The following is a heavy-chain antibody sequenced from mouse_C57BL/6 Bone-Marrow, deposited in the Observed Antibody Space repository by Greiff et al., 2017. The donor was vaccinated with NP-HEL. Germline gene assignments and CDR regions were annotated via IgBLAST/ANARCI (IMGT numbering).Heavy chain of an antibody. J-gene: IGHJ3*01. D-gene: IGHD2-2*01. CDR1: GYTFTSYW. CDR3: ARYGIYYGYDAWFAY. CDR2: IDPSDSYT. V-gene: IGHV1-50*01. Sequence: QVQLQQPGAELVKPGASVKLSCKASGYTFTSYWMQWVKQRPGQGLEWIGEIDPSDSYTNYNQKFKGKATLTVDKSSSTAYMQLSSLTSEDSAVYYCARYGIYYGYDAWFAYWGQGTLVTVSA.